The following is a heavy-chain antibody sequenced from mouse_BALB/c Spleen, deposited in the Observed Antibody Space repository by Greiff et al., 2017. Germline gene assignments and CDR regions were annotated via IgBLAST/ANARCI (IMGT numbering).Heavy chain of an antibody. V-gene: IGHV1-9*01. CDR1: GYTFSSYW. D-gene: IGHD2-1*01. Sequence: QVQLQQSGAELMKPGASVKISCKATGYTFSSYWIEWVKQRPGHGLEWIGEILPGSGSTNYNEKFKGKATFTADTSSNTAYMQLSSLTSEDSAVYYCAREDYYCLAYWGQGTLVTVSA. CDR3: AREDYYCLAY. CDR2: ILPGSGST. J-gene: IGHJ3*01.